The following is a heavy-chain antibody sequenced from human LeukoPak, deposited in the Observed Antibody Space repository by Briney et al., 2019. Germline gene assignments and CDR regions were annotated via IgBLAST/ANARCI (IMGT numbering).Heavy chain of an antibody. CDR1: GGTFSSYA. J-gene: IGHJ6*02. V-gene: IGHV1-18*01. CDR2: ISAYNGNT. CDR3: ARTVTTHYDILTGYDYYYGMDV. D-gene: IGHD3-9*01. Sequence: AASVKVSCKASGGTFSSYAISWVRQAPGQGLEWMGWISAYNGNTNYAQKLQGRVTMTTDTSTSTAYMELRSLRSDDTAVYYCARTVTTHYDILTGYDYYYGMDVWGQGTTVAASS.